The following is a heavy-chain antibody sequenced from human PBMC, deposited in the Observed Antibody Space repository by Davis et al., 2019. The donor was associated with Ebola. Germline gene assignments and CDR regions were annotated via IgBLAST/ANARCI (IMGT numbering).Heavy chain of an antibody. CDR3: ASPYCISTSCYGGPYYYYYGMDV. D-gene: IGHD2-2*01. J-gene: IGHJ6*02. V-gene: IGHV7-4-1*02. CDR2: INTNTGNP. CDR1: GYTFTSYA. Sequence: AASVKVSCKASGYTFTSYAMNWVRQAPGQGLEWMGWINTNTGNPTYAQGFTGRFVFSLDTSVSTAYLQISSLKAEDTAVYYCASPYCISTSCYGGPYYYYYGMDVWGQGTTVTVSS.